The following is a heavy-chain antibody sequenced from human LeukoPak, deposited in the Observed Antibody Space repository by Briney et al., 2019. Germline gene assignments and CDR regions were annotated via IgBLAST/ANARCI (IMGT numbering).Heavy chain of an antibody. CDR3: ARGGITMVRGVIPQIDY. Sequence: SETLSLTFSVSGGSISSGDYYWSWIRQPPGKGLEWIGYIYYSGSTYYNPSLKSRVTISVDTSKNQFSLKLSSVTAADTAVYYCARGGITMVRGVIPQIDYWGQGTLVTVSS. CDR2: IYYSGST. J-gene: IGHJ4*02. CDR1: GGSISSGDYY. V-gene: IGHV4-30-4*08. D-gene: IGHD3-10*01.